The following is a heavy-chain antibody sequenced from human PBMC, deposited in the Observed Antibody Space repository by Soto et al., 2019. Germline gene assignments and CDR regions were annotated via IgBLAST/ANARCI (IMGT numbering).Heavy chain of an antibody. Sequence: ASVKVSCKASGYTFTSYGISWVRQAPGQGLEWMGWSSAYNGNTNYAQKLQGRVTMTTDTSTSTAYMELRSLRSDDTAVYYCARGVRYFDWLLIGRNWFDPWGQGTLVTVSS. J-gene: IGHJ5*02. V-gene: IGHV1-18*01. CDR1: GYTFTSYG. CDR3: ARGVRYFDWLLIGRNWFDP. D-gene: IGHD3-9*01. CDR2: SSAYNGNT.